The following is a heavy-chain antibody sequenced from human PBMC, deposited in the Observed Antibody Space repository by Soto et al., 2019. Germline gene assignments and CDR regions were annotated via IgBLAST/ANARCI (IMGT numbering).Heavy chain of an antibody. V-gene: IGHV3-23*01. Sequence: HPGGSLRLSCAASGFTFSSYAMSWVRQAPGKGLEWVSAISGSGGSTYYADSVKGRFTISRDNSKNTLYLQMNSLRAEDTAVYYCAKDTLSVTAYYYMDVWGKGTTVTVSS. CDR3: AKDTLSVTAYYYMDV. D-gene: IGHD2-21*02. J-gene: IGHJ6*03. CDR2: ISGSGGST. CDR1: GFTFSSYA.